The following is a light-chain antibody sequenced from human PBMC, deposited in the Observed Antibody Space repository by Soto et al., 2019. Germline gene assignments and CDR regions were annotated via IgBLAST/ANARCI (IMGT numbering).Light chain of an antibody. J-gene: IGKJ5*01. CDR1: QSVTSN. CDR2: AAS. CDR3: QQYNNWPPIT. Sequence: IELAQAPDTLGVSPGEVATLSCVASQSVTSNLAWYQQKRGQAPRLLIYAASTRATGVPARFSGSGSGTEFTLTISSLQSEDFAVYYCQQYNNWPPITFGQGTRLEIK. V-gene: IGKV3D-15*01.